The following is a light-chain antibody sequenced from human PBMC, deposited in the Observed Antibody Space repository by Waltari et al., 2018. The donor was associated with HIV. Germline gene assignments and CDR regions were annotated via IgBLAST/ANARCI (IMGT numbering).Light chain of an antibody. V-gene: IGKV4-1*01. CDR3: QQYYNSPLT. J-gene: IGKJ1*01. CDR1: QRVLHSSNNKNY. Sequence: DIVMTQSPDSLAVSLGERATINCKSRQRVLHSSNNKNYLAWYQQKPGQPPSLLIYWASTRESGVPDRFSGSGSGTDFTLTISSLQAEDVAVYYCQQYYNSPLTFGQGTKVEIK. CDR2: WAS.